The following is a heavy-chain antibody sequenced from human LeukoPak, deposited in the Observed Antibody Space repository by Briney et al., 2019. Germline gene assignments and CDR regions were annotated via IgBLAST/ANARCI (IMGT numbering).Heavy chain of an antibody. CDR1: RGTFSSYA. J-gene: IGHJ6*03. CDR3: ALDSSSTGYYYYYYMDV. Sequence: SVKVSCKASRGTFSSYAISWVRQAPGQGLEWMGGIIPIFGTANYAQKFQGRVTITTDESTSTAYMELSSLRSEDTAVYYCALDSSSTGYYYYYYMDVWGKGTTVTVSS. CDR2: IIPIFGTA. V-gene: IGHV1-69*05. D-gene: IGHD6-6*01.